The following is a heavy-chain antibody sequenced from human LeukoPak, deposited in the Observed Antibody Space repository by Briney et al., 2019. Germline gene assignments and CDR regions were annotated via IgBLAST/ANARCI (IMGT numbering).Heavy chain of an antibody. D-gene: IGHD2-2*01. Sequence: PSETLSLTCTVSGGSISSYYWSWIRQPPGKGLEWIRYIYYSGSTNYNPSLKSRVTISVGTSKNQFSLKLSSVTAADTAVYYCARGNVVVPAVDYWGQGTLVTVSS. V-gene: IGHV4-59*01. CDR1: GGSISSYY. CDR3: ARGNVVVPAVDY. CDR2: IYYSGST. J-gene: IGHJ4*02.